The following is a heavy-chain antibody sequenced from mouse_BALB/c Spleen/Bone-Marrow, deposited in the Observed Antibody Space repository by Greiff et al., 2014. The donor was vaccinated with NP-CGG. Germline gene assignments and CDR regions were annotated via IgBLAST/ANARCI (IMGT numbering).Heavy chain of an antibody. CDR3: ARNEDSNYYGSSLYYFDY. J-gene: IGHJ2*01. D-gene: IGHD1-1*01. Sequence: QVQLKGSGPGLVAPSQSLSITCPVSGFSLSRYSVHWVRQPPGKGLERLGMIWGGGSTDYNSALKSRLSISKDNSQSQVFLKMNSLQTDDTAMYYCARNEDSNYYGSSLYYFDYWGQGTTLTVSS. CDR2: IWGGGST. V-gene: IGHV2-6-4*01. CDR1: GFSLSRYS.